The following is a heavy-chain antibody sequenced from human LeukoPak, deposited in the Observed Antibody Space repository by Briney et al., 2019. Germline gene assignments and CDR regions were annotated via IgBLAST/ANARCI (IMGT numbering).Heavy chain of an antibody. CDR3: ARARRYYDYVWGSSTDAFDI. CDR1: GGSISWFH. J-gene: IGHJ3*02. Sequence: SETLSLTCTVSGGSISWFHWSWIRQYPGKGLEWIALIHYSGYTNYNPSLKSRVTISLDTSREQFSLKLSSVTAADTAVYYCARARRYYDYVWGSSTDAFDIWGQGTMVTVSS. V-gene: IGHV4-59*01. CDR2: IHYSGYT. D-gene: IGHD3-16*01.